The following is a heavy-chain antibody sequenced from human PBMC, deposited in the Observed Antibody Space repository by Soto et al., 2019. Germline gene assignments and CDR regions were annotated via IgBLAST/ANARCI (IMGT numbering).Heavy chain of an antibody. V-gene: IGHV3-48*01. Sequence: PGGSLRVSCAASGFNFSSYSMNWVRQDTGKGLEWVSYISSSSSTIYYADSVKGRFTISRDNAKNSLYLQMNSLRAEDTAVYYCARDLGAYYDYIWGSYRPLDYWGQGTLVSVSS. CDR1: GFNFSSYS. J-gene: IGHJ4*02. CDR2: ISSSSSTI. D-gene: IGHD3-16*02. CDR3: ARDLGAYYDYIWGSYRPLDY.